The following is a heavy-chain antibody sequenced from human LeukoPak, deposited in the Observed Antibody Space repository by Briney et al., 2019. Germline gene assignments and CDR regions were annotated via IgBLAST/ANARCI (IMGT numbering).Heavy chain of an antibody. J-gene: IGHJ4*02. D-gene: IGHD3-10*01. Sequence: ASVKVSCKVSAYTLTELSMHWVRQAPGKGLEWMGGFDPGDGETVYAQKLQGRITMTEDTSTDTAYMELSSLRSEDTAVYYCATGLTMFRDRPVKGPGHWGQGSLVTVSS. CDR1: AYTLTELS. CDR3: ATGLTMFRDRPVKGPGH. CDR2: FDPGDGET. V-gene: IGHV1-24*01.